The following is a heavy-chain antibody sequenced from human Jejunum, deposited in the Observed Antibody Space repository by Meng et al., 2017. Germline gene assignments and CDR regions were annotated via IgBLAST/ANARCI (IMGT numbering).Heavy chain of an antibody. V-gene: IGHV5-51*01. D-gene: IGHD1-26*01. CDR3: ARATSEVSDPYNFDS. J-gene: IGHJ4*02. Sequence: GGSLRLSCKTSGYSFTECWIGWVRQMPGEGLEWVGNIYPGDSDTRYSPSFRGLVTISTDYSISSAYLQWASLEASDTAIYYCARATSEVSDPYNFDSWGQGTLVTVSS. CDR1: GYSFTECW. CDR2: IYPGDSDT.